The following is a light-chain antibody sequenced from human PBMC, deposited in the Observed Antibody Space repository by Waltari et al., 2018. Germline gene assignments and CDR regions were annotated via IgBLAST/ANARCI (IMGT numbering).Light chain of an antibody. J-gene: IGKJ2*01. V-gene: IGKV3-11*01. CDR2: DAS. Sequence: EIVLTQSPATLSLSPGERATLSCRASQPVRSYLAWYQQRPGQTPSLLILDASSRATGISAKFSGSGSGTDFTLTVSNLEPEDFAVYYCQQRSNWPYTFGQGTRVEIK. CDR3: QQRSNWPYT. CDR1: QPVRSY.